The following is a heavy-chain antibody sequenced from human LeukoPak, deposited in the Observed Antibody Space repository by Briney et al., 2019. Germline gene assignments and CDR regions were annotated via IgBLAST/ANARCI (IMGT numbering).Heavy chain of an antibody. CDR1: GGSIGSGGYY. CDR2: IYYSGST. CDR3: ARSASGIHAFDI. Sequence: SQTLSLTCTVSGGSIGSGGYYWSWIRQHPGKGLEWIGYIYYSGSTYYNPSLKSRVTISVDTSKNQFSLKLSSVTAADTAVYYCARSASGIHAFDIWGQGTMVTVSS. J-gene: IGHJ3*02. D-gene: IGHD2-15*01. V-gene: IGHV4-31*03.